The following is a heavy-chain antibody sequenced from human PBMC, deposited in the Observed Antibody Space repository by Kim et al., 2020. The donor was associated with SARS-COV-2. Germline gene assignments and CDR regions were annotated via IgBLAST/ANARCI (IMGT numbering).Heavy chain of an antibody. Sequence: SVKVSCKASGDTFRNYAISWVRQAPGQGLEWMGGIIPLFGTANYAQKFQGRITITADELASTAYMELSTLRSEETAKYYCASKFSGSSPDTPLPIHFYY. CDR3: ASKFSGSSPDTPLPIHFYY. D-gene: IGHD5-18*01. V-gene: IGHV1-69*13. CDR1: GDTFRNYA. J-gene: IGHJ6*01. CDR2: IIPLFGTA.